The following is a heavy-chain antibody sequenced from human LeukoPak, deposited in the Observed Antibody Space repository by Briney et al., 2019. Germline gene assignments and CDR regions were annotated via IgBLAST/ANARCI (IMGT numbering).Heavy chain of an antibody. D-gene: IGHD3-10*01. CDR1: GGSFSGYY. V-gene: IGHV4-34*01. CDR2: INHSGST. CDR3: AGHYGSGTYPFDY. Sequence: PSETLSLTCAVYGGSFSGYYWSWIRQPPGKGLEWIGEINHSGSTNYNPSLKSRVTISVDTSKNQFSLKLSSVTAADTAVYYCAGHYGSGTYPFDYWGQGTLVTVSS. J-gene: IGHJ4*02.